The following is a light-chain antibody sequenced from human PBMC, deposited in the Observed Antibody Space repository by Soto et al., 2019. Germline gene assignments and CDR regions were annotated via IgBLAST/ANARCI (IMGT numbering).Light chain of an antibody. CDR2: EDN. V-gene: IGLV6-57*01. CDR3: QSYGGAAVV. J-gene: IGLJ2*01. CDR1: SGSIASNY. Sequence: NFMLTQPHSVSESPGKTVVISCTGSSGSIASNYVQWYQQRPGSSPTTLIYEDNLRASGVSDRFSGSIDTSSNSASLTISGLKPEDEADYYCQSYGGAAVVFGGGTQLTVL.